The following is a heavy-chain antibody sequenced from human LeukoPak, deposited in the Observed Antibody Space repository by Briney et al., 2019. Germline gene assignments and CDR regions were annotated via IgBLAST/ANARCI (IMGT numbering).Heavy chain of an antibody. V-gene: IGHV4-59*12. CDR3: ARGYYDSSGYYRPGDY. CDR1: GGSISSYY. Sequence: PSETLSLTCTVSGGSISSYYWSWIRQPPGKGLEGIGYIYYSGSTNYNPSLKSRVTISVDTSKNQFSLKLSSVTAADTAIYYCARGYYDSSGYYRPGDYWGQGTLVTVSS. CDR2: IYYSGST. J-gene: IGHJ4*02. D-gene: IGHD3-22*01.